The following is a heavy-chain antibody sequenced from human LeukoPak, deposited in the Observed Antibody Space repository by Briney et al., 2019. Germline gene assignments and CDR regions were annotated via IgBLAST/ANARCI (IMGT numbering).Heavy chain of an antibody. CDR2: MNPNSGNT. Sequence: ASVKVSCKASGYTFTSYDINWVRQATGQGLEWMGWMNPNSGNTGYAQKFQGRVTMTRNTSISTAYMELSSLRSEDTAVYYCARHPRFDSSSWYPWFDPWGQGTPVTVSS. CDR3: ARHPRFDSSSWYPWFDP. J-gene: IGHJ5*02. D-gene: IGHD6-13*01. CDR1: GYTFTSYD. V-gene: IGHV1-8*01.